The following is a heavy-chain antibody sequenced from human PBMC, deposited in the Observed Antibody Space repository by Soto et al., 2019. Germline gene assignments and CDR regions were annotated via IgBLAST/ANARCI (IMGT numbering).Heavy chain of an antibody. CDR1: GYTFTSYA. J-gene: IGHJ4*02. CDR2: INAGNGNT. CDR3: ARRVVATMDYFDY. D-gene: IGHD5-12*01. Sequence: GASVKVSCKASGYTFTSYAMHWVRQAPGQRLEWMGWINAGNGNTKYSQKFQGRVTITRDTSASTAYMELSSLRSEDTAVYYCARRVVATMDYFDYWGQGTLVTVSS. V-gene: IGHV1-3*01.